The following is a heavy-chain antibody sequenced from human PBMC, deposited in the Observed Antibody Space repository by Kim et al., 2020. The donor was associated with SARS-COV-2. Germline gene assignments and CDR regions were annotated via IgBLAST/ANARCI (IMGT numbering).Heavy chain of an antibody. CDR2: IIPILGIA. CDR3: ANYYGSGSYYTAYNMDV. J-gene: IGHJ6*03. CDR1: GGTFSSYA. V-gene: IGHV1-69*04. Sequence: SVKVSCKASGGTFSSYAISWVRQAPGQGLEWMGRIIPILGIANYAQKFQGRVTITADKSTSTAYMELSSLRSEDTAVYYCANYYGSGSYYTAYNMDVWGKGTTVTVSS. D-gene: IGHD3-10*01.